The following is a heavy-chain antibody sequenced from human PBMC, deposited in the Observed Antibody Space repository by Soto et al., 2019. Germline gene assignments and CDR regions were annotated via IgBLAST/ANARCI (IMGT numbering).Heavy chain of an antibody. V-gene: IGHV3-30*03. CDR3: ARSEGGSYPYFEY. CDR2: ISYEGGNK. D-gene: IGHD3-16*01. Sequence: HPGGSLRLSCAASGFPFNSYDMHWVRQAPGKGLEWVAVISYEGGNKNYADSVKGRFTISRDNSQNTLYLQMSSLRAEDTAVYYCARSEGGSYPYFEYWGQGTLVTVSS. J-gene: IGHJ4*02. CDR1: GFPFNSYD.